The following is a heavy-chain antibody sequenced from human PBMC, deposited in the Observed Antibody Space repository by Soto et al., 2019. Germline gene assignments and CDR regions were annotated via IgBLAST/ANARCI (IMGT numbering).Heavy chain of an antibody. CDR1: GFTFSGSA. V-gene: IGHV3-73*01. CDR2: IRSKANSYAT. CDR3: TYHSSSWYVGGDY. Sequence: GGSLRLSCAASGFTFSGSAMHWVRQASGKGLEWVGRIRSKANSYATAYAASVKGRFTISRDDSKNTAYLQMNSLKTEDTAVYYCTYHSSSWYVGGDYWGQGTLVTVSS. D-gene: IGHD6-13*01. J-gene: IGHJ4*02.